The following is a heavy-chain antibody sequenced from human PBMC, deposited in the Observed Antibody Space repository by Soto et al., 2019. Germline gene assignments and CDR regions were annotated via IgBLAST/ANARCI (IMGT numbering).Heavy chain of an antibody. CDR1: GFTFSSYG. V-gene: IGHV3-30*18. CDR3: AKERHPYLDMVRGTYGMDV. CDR2: ISYDGSNK. D-gene: IGHD3-10*01. J-gene: IGHJ6*02. Sequence: GGSLRLSCAASGFTFSSYGMHWVRQAPGKGLEWVAVISYDGSNKYYADSVKGRFTISRDNSKNTLYLQMNSLRAEDTAVYYCAKERHPYLDMVRGTYGMDVWGQGTTVTVSS.